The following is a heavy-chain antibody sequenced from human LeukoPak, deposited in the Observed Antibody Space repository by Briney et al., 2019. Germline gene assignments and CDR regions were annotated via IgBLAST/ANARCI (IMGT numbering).Heavy chain of an antibody. V-gene: IGHV1-46*01. CDR2: INASGGST. Sequence: ASVKVSCKASGYTFTSYYMHWVRQAPGQGLEWMVIINASGGSTSYAQKFQGRVTMTRDTSTSTVYMELSSLRSEDTAVYYCARDPGIAVAGPPYWYFDLWGRGTLVTVSS. CDR3: ARDPGIAVAGPPYWYFDL. D-gene: IGHD6-19*01. CDR1: GYTFTSYY. J-gene: IGHJ2*01.